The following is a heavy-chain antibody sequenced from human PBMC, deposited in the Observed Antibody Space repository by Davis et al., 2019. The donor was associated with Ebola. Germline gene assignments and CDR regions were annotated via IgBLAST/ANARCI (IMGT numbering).Heavy chain of an antibody. J-gene: IGHJ5*02. Sequence: SVTVSRKASGYTFTGYYMHWVRRAPGQGLEWMGRINPYNGGTNYAQKFQGRVTMTRVTSISTAYMEVRSLRSEDTAVYYCARDLIPIFSVHKFDPWGQGTLVTVSS. CDR3: ARDLIPIFSVHKFDP. CDR2: INPYNGGT. CDR1: GYTFTGYY. V-gene: IGHV1-2*06. D-gene: IGHD3-9*01.